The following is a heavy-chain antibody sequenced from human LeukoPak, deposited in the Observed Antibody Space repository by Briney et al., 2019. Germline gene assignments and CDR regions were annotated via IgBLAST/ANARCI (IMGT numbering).Heavy chain of an antibody. Sequence: SETLSLTCTVSGGSISSYYWSWIRQPPGKGLEWIGYIYYSGSTNYNPSLKSRVTISVDTSKNQFSLMLSSVTAADTAVYYCARAVGWFGALDYWGQGTLVTVSS. CDR3: ARAVGWFGALDY. CDR1: GGSISSYY. V-gene: IGHV4-59*01. D-gene: IGHD3-10*01. J-gene: IGHJ4*02. CDR2: IYYSGST.